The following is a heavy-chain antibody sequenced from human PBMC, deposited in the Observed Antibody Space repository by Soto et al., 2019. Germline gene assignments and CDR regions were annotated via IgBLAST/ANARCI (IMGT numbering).Heavy chain of an antibody. CDR3: ASDLYPGFDP. V-gene: IGHV1-69*02. D-gene: IGHD2-2*01. CDR1: GGTFSSYT. CDR2: IIPILGIA. J-gene: IGHJ5*02. Sequence: QVQVVQSGAEVKKPGSSVKVSCKASGGTFSSYTIRWVRQAPGQGLEGLGRIIPILGIANYAQKLQGRVRITADKPPSTASMELSTLSSEDTAVYYCASDLYPGFDPWGQGTLVTVSS.